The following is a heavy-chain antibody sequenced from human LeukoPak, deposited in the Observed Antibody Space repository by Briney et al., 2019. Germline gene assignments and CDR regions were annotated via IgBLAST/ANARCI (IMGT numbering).Heavy chain of an antibody. CDR1: GFTFSSYA. CDR2: ISSSGSTI. D-gene: IGHD2-2*01. Sequence: GGSLRLSCAASGFTFSSYAMSWVRQAPGKGLEWVSYISSSGSTIYYADSVKGRFTISRDNAKNSLYLQMNSLRAEDTAVYCCARDIIGGCSSTSCSDYWGQGTLVTVSS. CDR3: ARDIIGGCSSTSCSDY. V-gene: IGHV3-48*04. J-gene: IGHJ4*02.